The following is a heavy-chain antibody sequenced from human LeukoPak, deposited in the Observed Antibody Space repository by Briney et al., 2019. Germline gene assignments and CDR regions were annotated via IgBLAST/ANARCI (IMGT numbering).Heavy chain of an antibody. D-gene: IGHD1-14*01. Sequence: SETLSLTCAVSGGSISSGGYSWSWIRQPPGQGLEWIGYIYHSGSTYYNPSLKSRVTISVDRSKNQFSLKLSSVTAADTAVYYRAGSPEINWFDPWGQGTLVTVSS. CDR2: IYHSGST. J-gene: IGHJ5*02. V-gene: IGHV4-30-2*01. CDR3: AGSPEINWFDP. CDR1: GGSISSGGYS.